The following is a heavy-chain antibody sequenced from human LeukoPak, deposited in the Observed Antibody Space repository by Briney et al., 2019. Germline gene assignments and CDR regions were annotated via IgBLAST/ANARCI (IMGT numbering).Heavy chain of an antibody. D-gene: IGHD6-13*01. J-gene: IGHJ4*02. CDR3: ARGRTHSWSHFDY. CDR1: GYTCTGYY. Sequence: GASVKVSCKASGYTCTGYYMHWVRQAPGQGLEWMGWINPNSGGTNYAQKFQGWVTMTRDTSISTACMELSRLRSDDTAVYYCARGRTHSWSHFDYWGQGTLVTVSS. CDR2: INPNSGGT. V-gene: IGHV1-2*04.